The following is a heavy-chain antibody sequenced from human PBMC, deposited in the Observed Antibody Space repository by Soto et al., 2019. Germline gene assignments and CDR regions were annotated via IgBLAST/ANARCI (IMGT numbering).Heavy chain of an antibody. CDR1: GFTFSSYS. CDR2: ISSSSSTI. J-gene: IGHJ4*02. CDR3: ARGSGVVAAPSGY. V-gene: IGHV3-48*01. Sequence: EVQLVESGGGLVQPGGSLRLSCAASGFTFSSYSMNWVRQAPGKGLEWVSYISSSSSTIYYADSVKGRFTISRDNAKNSLYLQMNSLRAEDTAAYYCARGSGVVAAPSGYWGQGTLVTVSS. D-gene: IGHD2-15*01.